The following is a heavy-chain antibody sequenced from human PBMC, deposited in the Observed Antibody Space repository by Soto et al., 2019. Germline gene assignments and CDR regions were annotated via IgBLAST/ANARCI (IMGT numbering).Heavy chain of an antibody. J-gene: IGHJ1*01. CDR2: ISAYNGNT. D-gene: IGHD2-15*01. CDR1: GYTFTSYG. Sequence: QVQLVQSGAEVKKPGASVKVSCKASGYTFTSYGISWVRQAPGQGLEWMGWISAYNGNTTYAQKLKGRVTMTTDTSTSTAYMELRSLRSDDTAVYYCARIEIYCSGGSCHYPEYFQHWGQGTLVTVSS. V-gene: IGHV1-18*01. CDR3: ARIEIYCSGGSCHYPEYFQH.